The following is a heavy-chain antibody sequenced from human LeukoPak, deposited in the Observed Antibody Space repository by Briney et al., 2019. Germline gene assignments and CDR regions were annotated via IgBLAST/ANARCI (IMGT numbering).Heavy chain of an antibody. D-gene: IGHD3-9*01. J-gene: IGHJ4*02. CDR1: GGSISSYY. CDR3: ARGGGYDILTGYYPYYFDY. CDR2: IYTGGST. Sequence: SETLSLTCTVSGGSISSYYWSWIRQPAGKGLEWIGRIYTGGSTNYNPSLKSRVTMSVDTSKNQFSLKLSSVTAADTAVYYCARGGGYDILTGYYPYYFDYWGQGTLVTVSS. V-gene: IGHV4-4*07.